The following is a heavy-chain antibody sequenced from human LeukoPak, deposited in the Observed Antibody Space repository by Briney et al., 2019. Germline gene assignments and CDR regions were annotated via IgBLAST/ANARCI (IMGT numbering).Heavy chain of an antibody. V-gene: IGHV3-30*04. J-gene: IGHJ5*02. CDR3: ARGPGGGYGSGMDWFDP. Sequence: GGSLRLSWAASGFTFSSYAMHWVRQAPGKGLEWVAVISYDGSNKYYADSVKGRFTISRDNSKNSLYLQMNSLRDEDTAVYYCARGPGGGYGSGMDWFDPWGQGTLVTVSS. CDR2: ISYDGSNK. D-gene: IGHD3-10*01. CDR1: GFTFSSYA.